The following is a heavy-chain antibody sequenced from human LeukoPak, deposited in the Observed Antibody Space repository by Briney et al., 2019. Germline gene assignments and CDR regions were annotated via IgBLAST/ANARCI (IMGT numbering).Heavy chain of an antibody. CDR1: GYTFTNYW. J-gene: IGHJ4*02. CDR2: IYPGDSDT. V-gene: IGHV5-51*01. D-gene: IGHD6-13*01. Sequence: GESLKISCKASGYTFTNYWIAWVRQVPGKGLEWMGIIYPGDSDTRYSPSFQGQVTISADKSISTAYLQWSSLKASDTAMYYCARHGGIAAAGTIFYFDYWGQGTLVTVSS. CDR3: ARHGGIAAAGTIFYFDY.